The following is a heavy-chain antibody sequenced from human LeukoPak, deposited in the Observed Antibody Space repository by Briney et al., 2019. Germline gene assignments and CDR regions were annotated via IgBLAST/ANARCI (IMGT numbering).Heavy chain of an antibody. CDR3: ARGRNYYDSSGFVGAFDI. V-gene: IGHV4-34*01. Sequence: PSETLSLTCAVYGGSFSGYYWSWIRQPPGKGLEWIGEINHSGSTNYNPSLKSRVTISVDTSKNQFSLKLSSVTAADTAVYYCARGRNYYDSSGFVGAFDIWGQRTMVTVSS. CDR1: GGSFSGYY. J-gene: IGHJ3*02. CDR2: INHSGST. D-gene: IGHD3-22*01.